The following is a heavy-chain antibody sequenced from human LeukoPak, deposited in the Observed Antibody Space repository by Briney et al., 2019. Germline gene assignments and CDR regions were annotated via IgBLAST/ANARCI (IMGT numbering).Heavy chain of an antibody. J-gene: IGHJ4*02. CDR1: GFTFSSYW. V-gene: IGHV3-7*01. D-gene: IGHD6-19*01. Sequence: GGSLRLSCAASGFTFSSYWMSWVRQAPGKGLEWVANIKQDGSEKYYVDSVKGRFTISRDNAKNSLYLQMNSLRAEDTAVYYCAREASIAVAGPHFDYWGQGTLVTVSS. CDR3: AREASIAVAGPHFDY. CDR2: IKQDGSEK.